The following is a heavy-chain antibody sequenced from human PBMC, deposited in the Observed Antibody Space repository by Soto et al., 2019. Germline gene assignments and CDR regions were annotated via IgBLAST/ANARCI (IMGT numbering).Heavy chain of an antibody. Sequence: QVQLVQSGAEEMKPGASVKVSCKASGYTLTRYSIHWVRQAPGQRLEWMGWSNAGNGNTKFSQKFQGRVTITRDTSASTAYLELRGLRSEGKAVLFCAVLVTYVFDYSDSYLDFWGQGTLVTVSS. CDR2: SNAGNGNT. D-gene: IGHD1-26*01. J-gene: IGHJ4*02. CDR1: GYTLTRYS. CDR3: AVLVTYVFDYSDSYLDF. V-gene: IGHV1-3*05.